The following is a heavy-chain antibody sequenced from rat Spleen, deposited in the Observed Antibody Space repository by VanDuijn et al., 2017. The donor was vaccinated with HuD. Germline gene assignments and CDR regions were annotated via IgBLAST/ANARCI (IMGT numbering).Heavy chain of an antibody. CDR2: VLYDGGRT. CDR1: GFTFSDYD. J-gene: IGHJ3*01. V-gene: IGHV5-17*01. D-gene: IGHD2-2*01. Sequence: EVQLVETGGSLVQPGKSLKLSCAASGFTFSDYDMAWVRQAPKKGLEWVATVLYDGGRTYYRDSVKGRFTISRDNAKSTLYLQMDSLRSEDTATYYCAETYGFAYWGQGTLVTVSS. CDR3: AETYGFAY.